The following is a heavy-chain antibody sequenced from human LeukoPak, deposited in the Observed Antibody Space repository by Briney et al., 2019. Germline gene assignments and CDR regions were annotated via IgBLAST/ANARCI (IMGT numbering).Heavy chain of an antibody. CDR2: IIPILGIA. D-gene: IGHD1-26*01. CDR1: GGTFSSYA. V-gene: IGHV1-69*04. J-gene: IGHJ4*02. CDR3: ASDIVGATTSFDY. Sequence: SVKVSCKASGGTFSSYAISWVRQAPGQGLEWMGRIIPILGIANYAQKFQGRVTITADKSTSTAYMELSSVRSEDTAVYYCASDIVGATTSFDYWGQGTLVTVSS.